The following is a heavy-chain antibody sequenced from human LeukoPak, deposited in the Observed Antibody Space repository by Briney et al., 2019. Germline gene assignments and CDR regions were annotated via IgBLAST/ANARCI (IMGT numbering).Heavy chain of an antibody. D-gene: IGHD3-22*01. CDR1: GGSFSSGSFY. CDR2: IYYSGST. Sequence: SETLSLTCTVSGGSFSSGSFYWIWIRQPPGKGLEWIGYIYYSGSTNYNPSLKSRVTISVDTSKNQFSLKLSSVTAADTAVYYCARVGEGYYDSSDYWGQGTLVTVSS. CDR3: ARVGEGYYDSSDY. J-gene: IGHJ4*02. V-gene: IGHV4-61*01.